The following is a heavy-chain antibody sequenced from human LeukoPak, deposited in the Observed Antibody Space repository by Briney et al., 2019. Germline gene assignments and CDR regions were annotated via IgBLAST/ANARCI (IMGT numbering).Heavy chain of an antibody. V-gene: IGHV3-30*03. CDR2: ISYDGSNK. Sequence: GGSLRLSCAASGFTFSSYGMHWVRQAPGKGLEWVAVISYDGSNKYYADSVKGRFTISRDNSKNTLYLQMNSLRAEDTAVYYCARDLYVSGSSSSPFDYWGQGTLVSVSS. J-gene: IGHJ4*02. D-gene: IGHD1-26*01. CDR1: GFTFSSYG. CDR3: ARDLYVSGSSSSPFDY.